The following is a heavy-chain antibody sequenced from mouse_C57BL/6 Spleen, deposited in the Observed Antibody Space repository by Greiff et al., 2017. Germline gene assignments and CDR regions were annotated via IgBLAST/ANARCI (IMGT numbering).Heavy chain of an antibody. CDR1: GFTFSDYG. J-gene: IGHJ2*01. V-gene: IGHV5-17*01. CDR2: ISSGSSTI. D-gene: IGHD3-1*01. CDR3: ARSPVRGLRYLDY. Sequence: EVQVVESGGGLVNPGGSLKLSCAASGFTFSDYGMHWVRQAPEKGLEWVAYISSGSSTIYYADTVKGRFTISRDNAKNTLFLQMTSLRSEDTAMYYCARSPVRGLRYLDYWGQGTTLAVSS.